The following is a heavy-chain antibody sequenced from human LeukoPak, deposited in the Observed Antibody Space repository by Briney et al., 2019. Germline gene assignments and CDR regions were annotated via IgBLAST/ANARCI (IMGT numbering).Heavy chain of an antibody. V-gene: IGHV3-23*01. J-gene: IGHJ5*02. Sequence: GGSLRLSCAASGFTFGTYAMSWVRQAPGKGLEWISAISGSGGSTYYADSVKGRFTISRDNSKNTLYLQMNSLRAEDTAVYYCAKIPYSSGWVQNWFDPWGQGTLVAVSS. CDR3: AKIPYSSGWVQNWFDP. D-gene: IGHD6-19*01. CDR1: GFTFGTYA. CDR2: ISGSGGST.